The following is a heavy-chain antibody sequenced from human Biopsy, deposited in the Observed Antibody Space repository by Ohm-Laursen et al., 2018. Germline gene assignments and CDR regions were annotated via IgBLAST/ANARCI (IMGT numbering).Heavy chain of an antibody. V-gene: IGHV4-31*01. CDR1: GASISSAAYH. CDR2: ISHSGST. J-gene: IGHJ5*02. D-gene: IGHD6-13*01. Sequence: SQTLSLTCTVSGASISSAAYHWSWIRQLPGKGLEWIGYISHSGSTSYNPSLRSLVTISTDTSTNQFSLKVRSVTAADTAIYYCAGATPGTSLYDPWGQGILVTVSS. CDR3: AGATPGTSLYDP.